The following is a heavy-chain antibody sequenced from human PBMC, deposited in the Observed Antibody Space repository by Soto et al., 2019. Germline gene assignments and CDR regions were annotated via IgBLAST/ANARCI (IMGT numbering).Heavy chain of an antibody. D-gene: IGHD1-20*01. CDR1: GFTFSSYA. CDR2: ISGSGGST. CDR3: AKFQYNWNYYYYGMDV. V-gene: IGHV3-23*01. J-gene: IGHJ6*02. Sequence: PGGSLRLSCAASGFTFSSYAMSWVRQAPGKGLEWVSAISGSGGSTYYADSVKGRFTISRDNSKNTLYLQMNSLRAEDTAVYYCAKFQYNWNYYYYGMDVWGQGTTVTVSS.